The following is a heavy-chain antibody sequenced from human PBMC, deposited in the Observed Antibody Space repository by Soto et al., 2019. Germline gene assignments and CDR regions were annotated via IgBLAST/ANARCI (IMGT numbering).Heavy chain of an antibody. CDR2: ISSSGSTI. CDR1: GFTFSSYE. Sequence: EVQLVESGGGLVQPGGSLRLSCAASGFTFSSYEMNWVRQAPGKGLEWVSYISSSGSTIYYADSVKGRFTISRDNAKNSLYLQMNSLRAEDTAVYHCARDAFHEYSSSSRATYYYYGMDVWGQGTTVTVSS. V-gene: IGHV3-48*03. CDR3: ARDAFHEYSSSSRATYYYYGMDV. J-gene: IGHJ6*02. D-gene: IGHD6-6*01.